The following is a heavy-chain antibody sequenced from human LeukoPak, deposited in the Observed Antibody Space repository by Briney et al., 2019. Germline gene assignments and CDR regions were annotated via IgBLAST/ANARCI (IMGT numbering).Heavy chain of an antibody. J-gene: IGHJ4*02. CDR1: GGSFGGYY. V-gene: IGHV4-34*01. CDR2: INHSGST. D-gene: IGHD1-7*01. CDR3: ASGKNSRDY. Sequence: SETLSLTCAVYGGSFGGYYWSWIRQPPGKGLEWIGEINHSGSTNYNPSLKSRVTISVDTSKNQFSLKLSSVTAADTAVYYCASGKNSRDYWGQGTLVTVSS.